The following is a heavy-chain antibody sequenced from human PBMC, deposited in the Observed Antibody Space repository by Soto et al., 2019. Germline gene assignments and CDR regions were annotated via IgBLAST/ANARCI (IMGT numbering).Heavy chain of an antibody. D-gene: IGHD4-17*01. CDR1: GYSFTSYW. CDR2: IDPSDSYT. J-gene: IGHJ3*02. V-gene: IGHV5-10-1*01. CDR3: AILTTVNALDI. Sequence: GESLKISCKGSGYSFTSYWISWVRQMPGKGLEWMGRIDPSDSYTNYSPSFQGHVTISADKSISTAYLQWSSLKASDTAVYYCAILTTVNALDIWGQGTMVNVSS.